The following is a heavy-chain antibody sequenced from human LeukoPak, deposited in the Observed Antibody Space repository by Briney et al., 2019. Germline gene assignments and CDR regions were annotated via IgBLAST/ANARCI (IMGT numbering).Heavy chain of an antibody. CDR2: IYHSGST. CDR3: ARGPRPYYDFWSGYYGD. J-gene: IGHJ4*02. D-gene: IGHD3-3*01. Sequence: PSETLSLTCAVSGGSLSSGGSSWSWLRQPPGTGLEWLGYIYHSGSTYYNPSLKSRVTISVDRSKNQFSLKLSSVTAADTAVYYCARGPRPYYDFWSGYYGDWGQGTLVTVSS. V-gene: IGHV4-30-2*01. CDR1: GGSLSSGGSS.